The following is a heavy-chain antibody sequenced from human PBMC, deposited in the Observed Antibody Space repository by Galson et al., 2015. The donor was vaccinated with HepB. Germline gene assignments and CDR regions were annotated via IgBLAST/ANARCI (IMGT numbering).Heavy chain of an antibody. J-gene: IGHJ3*02. CDR2: ISSTSSYI. CDR1: GFTFSRYS. V-gene: IGHV3-21*01. CDR3: AREGYCSTTSCYQDAFDI. Sequence: SLRLSCAASGFTFSRYSMHWVRQAPGKGLEWVSSISSTSSYIYYADSVKGRFTISRDNAKNSLYLLMNSLRAEDTAVYYCAREGYCSTTSCYQDAFDIWGQGTMVTVSS. D-gene: IGHD2-2*01.